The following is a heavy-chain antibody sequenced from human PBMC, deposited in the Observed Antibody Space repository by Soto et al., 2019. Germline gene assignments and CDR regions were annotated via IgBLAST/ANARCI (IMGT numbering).Heavy chain of an antibody. V-gene: IGHV3-48*01. CDR3: ARAYCSGGSCYSGWYFDL. D-gene: IGHD2-15*01. J-gene: IGHJ2*01. CDR2: ISSSSTI. CDR1: GFTFSSYS. Sequence: ESGGGLVQPGGSLRLSCAASGFTFSSYSMNWVRQAPGKGLEWVLYISSSSTIYYADSVKGRFTISRDNAKNSLYLQMNSLRAEDTAVYYCARAYCSGGSCYSGWYFDLWGRGTLVTVSS.